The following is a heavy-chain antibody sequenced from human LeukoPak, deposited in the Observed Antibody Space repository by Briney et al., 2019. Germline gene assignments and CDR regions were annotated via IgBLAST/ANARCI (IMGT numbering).Heavy chain of an antibody. CDR3: ARALRTTVTTIGY. J-gene: IGHJ4*02. CDR2: MNPNSGNT. Sequence: GASVKVSCKGSGYTFTSYDINWVRQATGLGLEWMGSMNPNSGNTGYAQKFQGRVTITRNTSISTAYMELSSLRSEDTAVYYCARALRTTVTTIGYWGQGTLVTVSS. V-gene: IGHV1-8*03. D-gene: IGHD4-11*01. CDR1: GYTFTSYD.